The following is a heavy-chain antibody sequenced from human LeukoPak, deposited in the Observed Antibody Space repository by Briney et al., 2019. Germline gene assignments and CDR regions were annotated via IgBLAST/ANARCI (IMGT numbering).Heavy chain of an antibody. D-gene: IGHD3-3*01. J-gene: IGHJ5*02. CDR2: INSDGSNT. CDR3: ARAFSGVGWFDP. V-gene: IGHV3-74*01. Sequence: SGGSLRLSCAASGFTFSTYWMNWVRQAPGKGLVWVSRINSDGSNTRYADSVKGRFTISRDNAKNTLYLQMNSLRAEDTAVYYCARAFSGVGWFDPWGQGTLVTVSS. CDR1: GFTFSTYW.